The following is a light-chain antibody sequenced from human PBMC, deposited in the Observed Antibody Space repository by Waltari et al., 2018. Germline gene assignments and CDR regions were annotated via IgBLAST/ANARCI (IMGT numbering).Light chain of an antibody. CDR2: DAS. V-gene: IGKV1-5*01. Sequence: DIQMTQSPSTLSASVGDRVTITCRASQSISSWLAWYQQKPGKPPNLLIYDASSLESGVPSRFSGSGSGTEFTLTISSLQPDDFATYYCQQYNSYSAFGQGTKVEIK. J-gene: IGKJ1*01. CDR3: QQYNSYSA. CDR1: QSISSW.